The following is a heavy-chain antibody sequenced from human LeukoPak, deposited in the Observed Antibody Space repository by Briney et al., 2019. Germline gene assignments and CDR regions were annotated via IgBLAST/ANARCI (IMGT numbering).Heavy chain of an antibody. CDR3: AKDPGSGVQRGNYLDY. CDR2: ISYDGSNK. J-gene: IGHJ4*02. D-gene: IGHD3-16*01. Sequence: GGSLRLSCAASGFTFSSYGMHWVRQAPGKGLEWVAVISYDGSNKYYADSVKGRFTISRDNSKNTLYLQMNSLRAEDTAVYYCAKDPGSGVQRGNYLDYWGQGTLVTVSS. V-gene: IGHV3-30*18. CDR1: GFTFSSYG.